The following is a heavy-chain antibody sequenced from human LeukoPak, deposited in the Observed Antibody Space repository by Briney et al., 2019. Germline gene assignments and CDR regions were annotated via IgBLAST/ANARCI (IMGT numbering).Heavy chain of an antibody. D-gene: IGHD2-21*02. CDR3: ARVRLTVVVTAHYYGMDV. J-gene: IGHJ6*02. CDR2: ISYDGSNK. V-gene: IGHV3-30*03. CDR1: GFTFSSYG. Sequence: GGSLRLSCAASGFTFSSYGMHWVRQAPGKGLEWVAVISYDGSNKYYADSVKGRFTISRDNSKSTLYLQMNSLRAEDTAVYYCARVRLTVVVTAHYYGMDVWGQGTTVTVSS.